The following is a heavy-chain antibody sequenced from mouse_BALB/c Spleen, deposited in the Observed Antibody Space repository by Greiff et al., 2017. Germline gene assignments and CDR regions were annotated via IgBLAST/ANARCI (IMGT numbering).Heavy chain of an antibody. CDR2: ISTYYGNT. CDR3: ARSTMIPCFDY. D-gene: IGHD2-4*01. V-gene: IGHV1-67*01. Sequence: QVQLQQSGPELVKPGASVKISCKGSGYTFTDYAMHWVKQSHAKSLEWIGVISTYYGNTNYNQKFKGKATMTVDKSSSTAYMELARLTSEDSAIYYCARSTMIPCFDYWGQGTTLTVSS. J-gene: IGHJ2*01. CDR1: GYTFTDYA.